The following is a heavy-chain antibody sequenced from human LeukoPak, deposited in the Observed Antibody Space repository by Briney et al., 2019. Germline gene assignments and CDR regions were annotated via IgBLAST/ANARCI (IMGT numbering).Heavy chain of an antibody. J-gene: IGHJ3*02. Sequence: PSETLSLACAVYGGSFSGYYWSWIRQPPGKGLEWIGEINHSGSTNYNPSLRSRVTISVDTSKNQFSLKLSSVTAADTAVYYCASSHYGDYFGTDAFDIWGQGTMVTVSS. V-gene: IGHV4-34*01. CDR1: GGSFSGYY. CDR2: INHSGST. D-gene: IGHD4-17*01. CDR3: ASSHYGDYFGTDAFDI.